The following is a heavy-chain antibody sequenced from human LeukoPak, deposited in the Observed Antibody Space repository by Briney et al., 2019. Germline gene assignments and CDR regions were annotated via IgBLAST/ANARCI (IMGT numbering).Heavy chain of an antibody. CDR1: GGSISSYY. V-gene: IGHV4-59*08. J-gene: IGHJ4*02. CDR3: ARHAAYGDYGDYFDY. Sequence: SETLSLTCTVSGGSISSYYWSWIRQPPGKGLEWIGYIYYSGSTNYNPSLKSRVTISVDTSKNQFSLKLSSVTAADTAVYYCARHAAYGDYGDYFDYWGQGTLVTVSS. D-gene: IGHD4-17*01. CDR2: IYYSGST.